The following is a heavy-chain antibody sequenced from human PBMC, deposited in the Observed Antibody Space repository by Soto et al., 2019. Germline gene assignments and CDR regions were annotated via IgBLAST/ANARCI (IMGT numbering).Heavy chain of an antibody. CDR2: INAGNGNT. Sequence: QVQLVQSGAEVKKPGASVKVSCKASGYTFTSYAMHWVRQAPGQRLEWMGWINAGNGNTGYSQEFQGRVTITRDTSASIADMELSCLRSEATAVYYCAKERDGGGHSWGFASGGQGTLVTVSS. V-gene: IGHV1-3*01. D-gene: IGHD2-21*01. CDR3: AKERDGGGHSWGFAS. CDR1: GYTFTSYA. J-gene: IGHJ1*01.